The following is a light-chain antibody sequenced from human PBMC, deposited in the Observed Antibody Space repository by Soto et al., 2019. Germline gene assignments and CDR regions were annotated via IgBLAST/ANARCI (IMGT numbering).Light chain of an antibody. CDR2: GAS. J-gene: IGKJ2*01. CDR1: QSVSSN. V-gene: IGKV3-15*01. CDR3: QQYNNWPPQYT. Sequence: EIVMTQSPATLSVSPGERVTLSCRASQSVSSNLAWYQQKPGQAPRLLIHGASTRATGIPARFSGSGSGTDFTLTISSLQSEDLAVYYCQQYNNWPPQYTFGQGTKLESK.